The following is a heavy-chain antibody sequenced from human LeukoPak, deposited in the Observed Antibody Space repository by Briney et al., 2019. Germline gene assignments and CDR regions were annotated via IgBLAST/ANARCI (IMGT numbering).Heavy chain of an antibody. CDR3: ARDDAATARASGMDV. CDR2: ISESSTYI. CDR1: GFTFSSDS. Sequence: PGGSLRLSCVASGFTFSSDSMNWVRQAPGKGLEWVSYISESSTYIHYAKSVKGRFTISRDNAKNSLYLQMNSLRGEDTAVYYCARDDAATARASGMDVWGKGTTVTVSS. D-gene: IGHD6-6*01. V-gene: IGHV3-21*01. J-gene: IGHJ6*04.